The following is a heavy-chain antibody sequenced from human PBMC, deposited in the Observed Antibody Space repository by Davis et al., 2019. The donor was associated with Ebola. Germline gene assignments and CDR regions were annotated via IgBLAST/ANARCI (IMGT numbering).Heavy chain of an antibody. J-gene: IGHJ4*02. Sequence: ASVKVSCKASGYTFTSYYMHWVRQAPGQGLEWMGWISAYNGNTNYAQKLQGRVTMTTDTSTSTAYMELRSLRSDDTAVYYCARHSYGYGVGYWGQGTLVTVSS. CDR3: ARHSYGYGVGY. D-gene: IGHD5-18*01. V-gene: IGHV1-18*04. CDR2: ISAYNGNT. CDR1: GYTFTSYY.